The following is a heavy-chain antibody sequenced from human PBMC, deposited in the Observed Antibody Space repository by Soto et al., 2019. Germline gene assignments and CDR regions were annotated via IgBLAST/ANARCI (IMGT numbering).Heavy chain of an antibody. CDR3: AGHYWFGDY. J-gene: IGHJ4*02. CDR2: FYYTGST. V-gene: IGHV4-39*01. Sequence: QLQLQESGPGLVKPSETLSLTCIVSGGSIDDSSYYWGWVRHPPGKGLEWIGSFYYTGSTYFHPSLKRRVTISVNTSKNQFSLKLRSVTAADTALYYCAGHYWFGDYWGQGTLVTVSS. CDR1: GGSIDDSSYY. D-gene: IGHD3-10*01.